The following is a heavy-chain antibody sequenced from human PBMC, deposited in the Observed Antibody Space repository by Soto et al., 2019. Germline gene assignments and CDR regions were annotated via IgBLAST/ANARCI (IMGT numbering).Heavy chain of an antibody. D-gene: IGHD5-18*01. Sequence: QVQLVQSGAEVKKPGSSVKVSCKASGGTFSSYTISWVRQAPGQGLEWMGRIIPILGIANYAQKFQGRVTITADKSTSTAYMELSSLRSEDTAVYYCARDQEYSYGHYYYGMDVWGQGTTVTVSS. CDR2: IIPILGIA. CDR1: GGTFSSYT. V-gene: IGHV1-69*08. CDR3: ARDQEYSYGHYYYGMDV. J-gene: IGHJ6*02.